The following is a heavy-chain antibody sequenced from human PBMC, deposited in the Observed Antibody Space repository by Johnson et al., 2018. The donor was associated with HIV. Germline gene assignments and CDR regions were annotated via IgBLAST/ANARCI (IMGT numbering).Heavy chain of an antibody. Sequence: VQLVESGGGLVQPGGSLRLSCAASGFTFSSYDMHWVRQATGKGLEWVSAIGTAGDTYYPGSVKGRFTISRDNSKNTLYLQMNSLRAEDTAVYYCARACRDGYTCDAFDMWGQGTMVTVSS. V-gene: IGHV3-13*01. CDR3: ARACRDGYTCDAFDM. CDR2: IGTAGDT. D-gene: IGHD5-24*01. CDR1: GFTFSSYD. J-gene: IGHJ3*02.